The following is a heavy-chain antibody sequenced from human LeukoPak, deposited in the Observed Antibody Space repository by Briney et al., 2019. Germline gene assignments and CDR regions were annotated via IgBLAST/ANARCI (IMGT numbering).Heavy chain of an antibody. CDR2: TSYDERNK. V-gene: IGHV3-30*18. D-gene: IGHD3-22*01. CDR3: AKEHYYDSRPFDY. CDR1: GSTYG. J-gene: IGHJ4*02. Sequence: GGSLRLSCEASGSTYGIHWVRQAPGKGLEWVAVTSYDERNKNYADSVKGRFTISRDNSKNTVYLQMNSLRAEDTAVYYCAKEHYYDSRPFDYWGQGTLVTVSS.